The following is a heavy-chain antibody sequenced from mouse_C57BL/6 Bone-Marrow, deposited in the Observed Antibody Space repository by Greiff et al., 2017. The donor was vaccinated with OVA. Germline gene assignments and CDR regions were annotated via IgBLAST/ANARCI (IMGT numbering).Heavy chain of an antibody. Sequence: EVKLMESGPGMVKPSQSLSLTCTVTGYSITSGYDWHWIRHFPGNKLEWMGYISYSGSTNYNPSLKSRISITHDTSKNHFFLKLNSVTTEDTATDYCARDRSDSSGYWFAYWGQGTLVTVSA. CDR3: ARDRSDSSGYWFAY. CDR1: GYSITSGYD. J-gene: IGHJ3*01. CDR2: ISYSGST. V-gene: IGHV3-1*01. D-gene: IGHD3-2*02.